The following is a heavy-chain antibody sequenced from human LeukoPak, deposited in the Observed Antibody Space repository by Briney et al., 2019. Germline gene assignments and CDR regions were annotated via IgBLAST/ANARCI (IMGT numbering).Heavy chain of an antibody. Sequence: GESLKISCKGFGYSFTSYWIGWVRQMPGKGLEWMGIIYPGDSDTRYSPSFQGQVTISADKSISTAYLQWSSLKASDTAMYYCARHPRKIVGATTLDYWGQGTLVTVSS. D-gene: IGHD1-26*01. J-gene: IGHJ4*02. CDR3: ARHPRKIVGATTLDY. V-gene: IGHV5-51*01. CDR1: GYSFTSYW. CDR2: IYPGDSDT.